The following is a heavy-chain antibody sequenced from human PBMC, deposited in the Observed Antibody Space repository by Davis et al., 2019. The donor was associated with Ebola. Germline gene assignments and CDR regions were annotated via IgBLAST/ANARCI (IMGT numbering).Heavy chain of an antibody. J-gene: IGHJ6*02. D-gene: IGHD6-6*01. Sequence: PSETLSLTCTVSGGSISSGSYYWSWIRQPAGKGLEWIGHIYTSGSTNYNPSLKSRVTISVDTSKNQFSLKLSSVTAADTAVYYCARAPRVAARHGMDVWGQGTTVTVSS. CDR2: IYTSGST. V-gene: IGHV4-61*09. CDR3: ARAPRVAARHGMDV. CDR1: GGSISSGSYY.